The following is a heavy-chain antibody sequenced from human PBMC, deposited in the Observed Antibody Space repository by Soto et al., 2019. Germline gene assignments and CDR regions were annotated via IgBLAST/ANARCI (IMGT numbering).Heavy chain of an antibody. CDR3: ARESYYYAMDV. CDR2: IYHSGST. CDR1: GGSISSGGYS. Sequence: SETLSLTCAVSGGSISSGGYSWSWIRQPPGKGLEWIGYIYHSGSTYYNPSLKSRVTISVDRSKNQFSLKLSSVTAADTAVYYCARESYYYAMDVWGQGTTVTASS. J-gene: IGHJ6*02. V-gene: IGHV4-30-2*01.